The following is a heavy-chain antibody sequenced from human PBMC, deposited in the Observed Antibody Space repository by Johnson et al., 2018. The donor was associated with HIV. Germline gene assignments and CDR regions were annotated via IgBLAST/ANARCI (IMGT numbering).Heavy chain of an antibody. V-gene: IGHV3-23*04. J-gene: IGHJ3*02. Sequence: VQLVESGGGVVQPGRSLRLSCAASGFNFDDYGMTWVRQAPGQGLEWVSCISGSGGRTYYADSVKGRFTISRDNSKNTLYLQMNSLIAEDTAAYYCAKGPWDLPHAFNIWGRGTMVIVSS. CDR1: GFNFDDYG. CDR3: AKGPWDLPHAFNI. CDR2: ISGSGGRT. D-gene: IGHD1-26*01.